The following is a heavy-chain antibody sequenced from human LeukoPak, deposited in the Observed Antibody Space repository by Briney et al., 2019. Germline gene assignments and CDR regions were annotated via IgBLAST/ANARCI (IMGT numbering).Heavy chain of an antibody. CDR3: ARESDYYYYGMDV. J-gene: IGHJ6*02. CDR1: GGSISSYY. V-gene: IGHV4-59*01. Sequence: SETLSLTCTVSGGSISSYYWSWIRQPPGKGLEWIGYIYYSGSTNYNPSLKSRVTISVDTSKNQFSLKLSSVSAADTAVYYCARESDYYYYGMDVWGQGTTVTVSS. CDR2: IYYSGST.